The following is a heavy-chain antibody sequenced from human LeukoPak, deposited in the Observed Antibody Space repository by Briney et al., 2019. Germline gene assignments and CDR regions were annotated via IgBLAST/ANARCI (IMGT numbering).Heavy chain of an antibody. CDR2: IYSSGNT. V-gene: IGHV4-59*01. Sequence: PSETLSLTCTVSGDSISGYYWSWIRQPPGKGLEWVGYIYSSGNTNYNPSLRSRVTISVDTSKNQFSLKLSSVTAADTAVYYCARDISRGYNWFDPWGQGTLVTVSS. CDR3: ARDISRGYNWFDP. D-gene: IGHD6-25*01. CDR1: GDSISGYY. J-gene: IGHJ5*02.